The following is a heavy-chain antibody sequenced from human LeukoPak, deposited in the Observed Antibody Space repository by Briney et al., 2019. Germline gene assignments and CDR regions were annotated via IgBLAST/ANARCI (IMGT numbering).Heavy chain of an antibody. V-gene: IGHV3-74*01. J-gene: IGHJ4*02. D-gene: IGHD4-23*01. CDR3: GRGHQDSGGLIDY. Sequence: GGSLRLSCTASGFSFSNYWMHWVRQTPGKGLVWVSRIKRDGTTTSYADSVKGRFTISRDNAKNTVYLQMNSLRDEDTGVYFCGRGHQDSGGLIDYWGQGILVTVSS. CDR2: IKRDGTTT. CDR1: GFSFSNYW.